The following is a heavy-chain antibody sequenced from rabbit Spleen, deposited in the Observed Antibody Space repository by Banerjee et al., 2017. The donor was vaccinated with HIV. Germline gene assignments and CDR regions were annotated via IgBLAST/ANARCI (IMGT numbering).Heavy chain of an antibody. D-gene: IGHD4-1*01. CDR2: IYAAKGST. J-gene: IGHJ3*01. V-gene: IGHV1S43*01. CDR3: ARAIVPWLGLTRLDL. Sequence: QEQLEESGGGRVKPGASLTLNWKASGFDFSSGYDMCWVRQAPGKGLEWIGIIYAAKGSTDYASWVNGRFTISSDNAQSTVDLKMTSLTAADTATYFCARAIVPWLGLTRLDLWGPGTLVTVS. CDR1: GFDFSSGYD.